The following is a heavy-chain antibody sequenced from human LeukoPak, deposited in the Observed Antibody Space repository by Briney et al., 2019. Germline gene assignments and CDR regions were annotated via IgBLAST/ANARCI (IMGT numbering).Heavy chain of an antibody. CDR3: AKDLRVPAAGTKVDY. J-gene: IGHJ4*02. V-gene: IGHV3-30*02. CDR1: GFTFSSYG. CDR2: IRYDGSNK. Sequence: GGSLRLSCAASGFTFSSYGMHWVRQAPGKGLEWVAFIRYDGSNKHYADSVKGRFTISRDNSKNTLYLQMNSLRAEDTAVYYRAKDLRVPAAGTKVDYWGQGTLVTVSS. D-gene: IGHD6-13*01.